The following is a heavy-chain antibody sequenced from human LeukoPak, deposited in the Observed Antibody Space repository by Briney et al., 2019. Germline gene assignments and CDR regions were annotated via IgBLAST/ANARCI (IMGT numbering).Heavy chain of an antibody. CDR1: GFTFDSFSTYV. J-gene: IGHJ4*02. D-gene: IGHD2-2*01. Sequence: GGSLRLSCAASGFTFDSFSTYVMDWVRQAPGKGLEWVAVISYDGRNIHYPDSVKGRFTISRDISTDTLWLQMDSLRTEDTAVYYCAKGPLRGTAAAIDYWGQGTLVTVSS. CDR3: AKGPLRGTAAAIDY. CDR2: ISYDGRNI. V-gene: IGHV3-30*18.